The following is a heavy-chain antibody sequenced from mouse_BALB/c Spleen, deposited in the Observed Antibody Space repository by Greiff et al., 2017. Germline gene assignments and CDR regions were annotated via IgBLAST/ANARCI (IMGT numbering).Heavy chain of an antibody. J-gene: IGHJ1*01. CDR3: ASHYYGYWYFDV. D-gene: IGHD1-2*01. CDR1: GFSLTSYG. V-gene: IGHV2-2*02. Sequence: QVHVKQSGPGLVQPSQSLSITCTVSGFSLTSYGVHWVRQSPGKGLEWLGVIWSGGSTDYNAAFISRLSISKDNSKSQVFFKMNSLQANDTAIYYCASHYYGYWYFDVWGAGTTVTVSS. CDR2: IWSGGST.